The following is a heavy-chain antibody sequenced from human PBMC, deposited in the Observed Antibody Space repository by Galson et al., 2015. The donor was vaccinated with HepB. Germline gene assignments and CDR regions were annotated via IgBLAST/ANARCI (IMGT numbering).Heavy chain of an antibody. CDR3: ARSTSELVTPDYGMDL. V-gene: IGHV3-21*01. CDR2: ISSGGTYR. Sequence: SLRLSCAASGFTFTRYTMNWVRQAPGKGLEWVSSISSGGTYRYYADSVKGRFTISRDSAKKSLYLQMNSLRAEDTAVYYCARSTSELVTPDYGMDLWGQGTTVTVSS. CDR1: GFTFTRYT. J-gene: IGHJ6*02. D-gene: IGHD6-6*01.